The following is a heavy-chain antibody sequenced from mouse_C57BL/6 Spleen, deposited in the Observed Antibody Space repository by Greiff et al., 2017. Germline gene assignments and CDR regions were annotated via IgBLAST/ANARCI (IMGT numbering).Heavy chain of an antibody. CDR3: ARDSWLRYFDV. D-gene: IGHD2-2*01. CDR1: GFTFSDYY. V-gene: IGHV5-16*01. CDR2: INYDGSST. J-gene: IGHJ1*03. Sequence: EVQRVESEGGLVQPGSSMKLSCTASGFTFSDYYMAWVRQVPEKGLEWVANINYDGSSTYYLDSLKSRFIISRDNAKNILYLQMSSLKSEDTATYYGARDSWLRYFDVWGTGTTVTVSS.